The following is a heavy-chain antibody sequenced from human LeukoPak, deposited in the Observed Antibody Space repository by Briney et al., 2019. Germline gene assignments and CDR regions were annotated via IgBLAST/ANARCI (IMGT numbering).Heavy chain of an antibody. CDR2: ISYDGSNK. CDR3: ARAGCSSTSCVNYYYGMDV. V-gene: IGHV3-30*04. Sequence: GGSLRLSCAASGFTFSSYAMHWVRQAPGKGLEWVAVISYDGSNKYYADSVKGRFTISRDNSKNTLYLQMNSLRAEGTAVYYCARAGCSSTSCVNYYYGMDVWGKGTTVTVSS. D-gene: IGHD2-2*01. CDR1: GFTFSSYA. J-gene: IGHJ6*04.